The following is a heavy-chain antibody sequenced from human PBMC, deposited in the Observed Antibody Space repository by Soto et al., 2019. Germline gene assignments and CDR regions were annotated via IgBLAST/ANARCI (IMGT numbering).Heavy chain of an antibody. Sequence: GGSLRLSCAASGSTFTSYVMSWVRQAPGMGLQWVAGISETGGNTYYGDSLKGRFTISRDNSKNTLYLEMNSLRAEDTAIYYCAKDLALRYFDWLPSGEYYYGMDVWGQGTTVTVSS. D-gene: IGHD3-9*01. V-gene: IGHV3-23*01. CDR1: GSTFTSYV. J-gene: IGHJ6*02. CDR3: AKDLALRYFDWLPSGEYYYGMDV. CDR2: ISETGGNT.